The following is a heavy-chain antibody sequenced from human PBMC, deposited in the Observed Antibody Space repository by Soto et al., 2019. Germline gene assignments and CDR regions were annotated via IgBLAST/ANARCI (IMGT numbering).Heavy chain of an antibody. CDR2: ISYDGSNK. CDR3: ASAIAVADPYYFDY. Sequence: GSLRLSCAASGFTFSSYAMHWVRQAPGKGLEWVAVISYDGSNKYYADSVKGRFTISRDNSKNTLYLQMNSLRAEDTAVYYCASAIAVADPYYFDYWGQGTLVTVSS. CDR1: GFTFSSYA. J-gene: IGHJ4*02. V-gene: IGHV3-30-3*01. D-gene: IGHD6-19*01.